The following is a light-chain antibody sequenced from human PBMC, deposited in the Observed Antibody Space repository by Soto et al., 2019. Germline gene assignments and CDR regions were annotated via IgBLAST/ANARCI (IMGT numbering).Light chain of an antibody. V-gene: IGKV3D-20*02. J-gene: IGKJ4*01. CDR1: QSISSSY. CDR2: GAS. CDR3: QQRSKWPLT. Sequence: IVLTQSPGTLSLSPGERATLSCRASQSISSSYLAWYQQKPGQAPRLLIYGASSRASGIPDRFSGSGSGTDFTLTISSLEPEDFAVYYCQQRSKWPLTFGGGTKVHIK.